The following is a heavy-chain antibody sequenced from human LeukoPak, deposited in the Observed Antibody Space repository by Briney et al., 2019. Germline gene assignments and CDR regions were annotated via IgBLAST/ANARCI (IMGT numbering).Heavy chain of an antibody. J-gene: IGHJ5*02. V-gene: IGHV4-59*01. Sequence: SETLSLTCTVSGGSISSYYWSWIRQPPGKGLEWIGYIYYSGSTNYNPSLKSRVTISVDTSKNQFSLKLSSVTAADPAVYYCARGGNNWFDPWGQGTLVTVSS. CDR3: ARGGNNWFDP. CDR1: GGSISSYY. CDR2: IYYSGST.